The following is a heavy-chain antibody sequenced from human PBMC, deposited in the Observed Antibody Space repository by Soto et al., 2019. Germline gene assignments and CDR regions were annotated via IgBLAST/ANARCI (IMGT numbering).Heavy chain of an antibody. D-gene: IGHD6-25*01. V-gene: IGHV2-5*02. CDR2: IYWDDDK. Sequence: SGPTLVNPTQTLTLTCTFSGFSLSTSGVGVGWIRQPPGKALEWLALIYWDDDKRYSPSLKSRLTITKDTSKNQVVLTMTNMDPVDTATYYCAHIKSGFTPTYYFDYWGQGTLVTVSS. CDR3: AHIKSGFTPTYYFDY. J-gene: IGHJ4*02. CDR1: GFSLSTSGVG.